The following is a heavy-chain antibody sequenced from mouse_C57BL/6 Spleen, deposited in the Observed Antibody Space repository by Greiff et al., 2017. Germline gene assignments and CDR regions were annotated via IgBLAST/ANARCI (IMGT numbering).Heavy chain of an antibody. J-gene: IGHJ3*01. Sequence: VQLQQSGAELVKPGASVKMSCKASGYTFTIYPIEWMKQTHGKSLEWIGNFHPYNDDTKYNEKFKGKATLTVEKSSSTVYLELSRLTSDDSAVYYCARGGLRRTPGFAYWGQGTLVTVSA. CDR3: ARGGLRRTPGFAY. V-gene: IGHV1-47*01. CDR1: GYTFTIYP. CDR2: FHPYNDDT. D-gene: IGHD2-4*01.